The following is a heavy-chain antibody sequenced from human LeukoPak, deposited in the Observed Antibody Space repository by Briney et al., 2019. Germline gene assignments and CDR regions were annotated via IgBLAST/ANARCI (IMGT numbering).Heavy chain of an antibody. D-gene: IGHD3-3*01. CDR2: IISIFGTA. J-gene: IGHJ4*02. V-gene: IGHV1-69*05. CDR3: ARGSITIFGVVTRTYFDY. CDR1: GGTFSSYA. Sequence: ASVKVSCKASGGTFSSYAISWVRQAPGQGLEWMGGIISIFGTANYAQKFQGRVTITTDESTSTAYMELSSLRSEDTAVYYCARGSITIFGVVTRTYFDYWGQGTLVTVSS.